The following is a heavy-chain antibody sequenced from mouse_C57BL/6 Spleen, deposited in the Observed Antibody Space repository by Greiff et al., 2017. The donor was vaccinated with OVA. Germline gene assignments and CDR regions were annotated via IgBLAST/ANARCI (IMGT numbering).Heavy chain of an antibody. V-gene: IGHV1-50*01. CDR1: GYTFTSYW. CDR3: ARSLYYYGSSYEDY. CDR2: IDPSDSYT. Sequence: VQLQQSGAELVKPGASVKLSCKASGYTFTSYWMQWVKQRPGQGLEWIGEIDPSDSYTNYNQKFKGKATLTVDTSSSTAYMQLSSLTSEDSAVYYCARSLYYYGSSYEDYWGQGTTLTVSS. J-gene: IGHJ2*01. D-gene: IGHD1-1*01.